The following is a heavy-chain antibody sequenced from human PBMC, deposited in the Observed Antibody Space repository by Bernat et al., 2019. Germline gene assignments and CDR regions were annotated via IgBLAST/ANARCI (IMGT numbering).Heavy chain of an antibody. CDR3: TTGDSSSRDYYCYGMDV. D-gene: IGHD6-13*01. CDR2: IKSKTDGGTT. J-gene: IGHJ6*02. V-gene: IGHV3-15*01. Sequence: EVQLVESGGGLVKPGGSLRLSCAASGFTFSNAWMSWVRQAPGKGLEWVGRIKSKTDGGTTDYAATVKGRVTISRDDSKNTLYLQMNSLKTEDTAVYYCTTGDSSSRDYYCYGMDVWGQGTTVTVSS. CDR1: GFTFSNAW.